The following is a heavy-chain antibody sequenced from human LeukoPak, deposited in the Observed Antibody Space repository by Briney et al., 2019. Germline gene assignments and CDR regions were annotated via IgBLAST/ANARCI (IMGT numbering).Heavy chain of an antibody. CDR3: ARDCVGYYYDSSGYWT. CDR1: GFTFSSYS. D-gene: IGHD3-22*01. J-gene: IGHJ5*02. Sequence: GGSLRLSCAASGFTFSSYSMNWVRQAPGKGLEWVSSISSSSSYIYYADSVKGRFTISRGNAKNSLYLQMNSLRAEGTAVYYCARDCVGYYYDSSGYWTWGQGTLVTVSS. V-gene: IGHV3-21*01. CDR2: ISSSSSYI.